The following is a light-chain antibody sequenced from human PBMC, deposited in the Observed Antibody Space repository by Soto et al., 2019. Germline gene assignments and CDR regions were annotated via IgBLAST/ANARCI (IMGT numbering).Light chain of an antibody. J-gene: IGKJ1*01. CDR2: AAS. V-gene: IGKV1-39*01. CDR1: QSISRN. Sequence: DIQMTQSPSSLSASVGDRVTITCRASQSISRNLNWYQHEPGKAPKLLIYAASSLQGGVPSRFSGSGSGTDFTLTISSLQPEDFATYYCQQSYITPRTFGQGTKVDIK. CDR3: QQSYITPRT.